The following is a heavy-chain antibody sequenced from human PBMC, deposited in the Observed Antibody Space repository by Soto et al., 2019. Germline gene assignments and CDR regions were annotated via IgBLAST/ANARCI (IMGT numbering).Heavy chain of an antibody. D-gene: IGHD3-3*01. J-gene: IGHJ6*03. Sequence: SVKVSCKASGGTFSSYAISWVRQAPGRGLEWMGGIIPIFGTANYAQKFQGRVTITADESTSTAYMELSSLRSADTAVYYCARAIPYYDFWSGQPYYMDFWGQGTTVTVSS. V-gene: IGHV1-69*13. CDR3: ARAIPYYDFWSGQPYYMDF. CDR2: IIPIFGTA. CDR1: GGTFSSYA.